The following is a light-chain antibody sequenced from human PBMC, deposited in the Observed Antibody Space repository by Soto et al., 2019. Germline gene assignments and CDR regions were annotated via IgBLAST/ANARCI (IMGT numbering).Light chain of an antibody. CDR3: QQYNGYSGT. V-gene: IGKV1-5*03. J-gene: IGKJ2*02. CDR1: QSINSW. CDR2: KAS. Sequence: DTQMTQSPSTLSASVGDRVTITCRASQSINSWLAWYQQKPGKAPKLLIYKASNLESGVPSRFSGSASGTEFTLTISSLQADDLATYYCQQYNGYSGTFGQGTKVEIK.